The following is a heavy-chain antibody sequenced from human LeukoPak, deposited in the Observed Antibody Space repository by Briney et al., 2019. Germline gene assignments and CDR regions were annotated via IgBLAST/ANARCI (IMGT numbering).Heavy chain of an antibody. Sequence: ASVKVSCKAPGYTFTSYGISWVRQAPGQGPEWMGWISVYNGNTNYAQKLQGRVTMTTDTSTSTAYMELRSLRSDDTAMYYCARDISMIVVVKNAFEIWGQGTMVTVSS. CDR1: GYTFTSYG. D-gene: IGHD3-22*01. CDR2: ISVYNGNT. J-gene: IGHJ3*02. V-gene: IGHV1-18*01. CDR3: ARDISMIVVVKNAFEI.